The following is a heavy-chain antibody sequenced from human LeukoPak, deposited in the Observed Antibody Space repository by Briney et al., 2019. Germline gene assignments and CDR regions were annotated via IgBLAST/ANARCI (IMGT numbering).Heavy chain of an antibody. D-gene: IGHD3-3*01. CDR1: GGSISSYY. CDR3: ARGTIFGVADDAFDI. J-gene: IGHJ3*02. Sequence: SETLSLTCTVSGGSISSYYWSWIRQPPGKGLEWIGYIYYSGSTYYNPSLKSRVSISMDTSKNQFSLNLNSVTAADTAVYYCARGTIFGVADDAFDIWGQGTMVTVSS. CDR2: IYYSGST. V-gene: IGHV4-59*04.